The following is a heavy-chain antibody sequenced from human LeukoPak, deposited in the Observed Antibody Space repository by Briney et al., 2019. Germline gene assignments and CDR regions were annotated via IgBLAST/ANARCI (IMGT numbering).Heavy chain of an antibody. Sequence: GGSLRLSCAASGFTFGSYSMNWVRQAPGKGLEWVSSISSSSSYIYYADSVKGRFTISRDNAKNSLYPQMNSLRAEDTAVYYCARAGGYSYGYNYWGQGTLVTVSS. V-gene: IGHV3-21*01. CDR2: ISSSSSYI. J-gene: IGHJ4*02. D-gene: IGHD5-18*01. CDR1: GFTFGSYS. CDR3: ARAGGYSYGYNY.